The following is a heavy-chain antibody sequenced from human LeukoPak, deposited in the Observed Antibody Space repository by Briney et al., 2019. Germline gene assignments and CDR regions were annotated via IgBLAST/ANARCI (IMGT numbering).Heavy chain of an antibody. D-gene: IGHD3-22*01. CDR2: IHPSGML. J-gene: IGHJ4*02. CDR1: GAPFNSDDQY. CDR3: SRGLDSRKLGY. Sequence: SETLSLTCTVSGAPFNSDDQYWNWIRQSPGKGLEWIGSIHPSGMLYNNPSLESRVTMSRDTSKNQFSLNLNSVTAADTALYFCSRGLDSRKLGYWGQGILVTVSS. V-gene: IGHV4-31*03.